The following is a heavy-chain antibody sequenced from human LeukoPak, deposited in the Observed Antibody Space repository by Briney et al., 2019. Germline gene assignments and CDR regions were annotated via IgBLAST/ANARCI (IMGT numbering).Heavy chain of an antibody. CDR3: AKDQEVTATAVAY. V-gene: IGHV3-53*01. D-gene: IGHD2-21*02. CDR2: IYSGGST. CDR1: IHTVYLYY. Sequence: GGSLRLSCAVWIHTVYLYYTSCVRQAPGKGLEWVSVIYSGGSTYYADSVKGRFTISRDNSNNSLYPQMNSLRAEDTAVYFFAKDQEVTATAVAYWGQGTLVTVSS. J-gene: IGHJ4*02.